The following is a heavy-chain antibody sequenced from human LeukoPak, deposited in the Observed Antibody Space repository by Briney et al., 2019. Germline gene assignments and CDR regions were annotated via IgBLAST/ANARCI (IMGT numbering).Heavy chain of an antibody. CDR3: ARAFHDFWIDSHNAFDI. D-gene: IGHD3-3*01. V-gene: IGHV4-59*01. Sequence: PSETLSLTCTVSGGSISSYYLSWIRQPPGKGLEWIGYIYYSGSTNYNPSLKSRVTISVDTSKNQFSLKLSSVTAADTAVYYCARAFHDFWIDSHNAFDIWGQGTMVTVSS. CDR1: GGSISSYY. CDR2: IYYSGST. J-gene: IGHJ3*02.